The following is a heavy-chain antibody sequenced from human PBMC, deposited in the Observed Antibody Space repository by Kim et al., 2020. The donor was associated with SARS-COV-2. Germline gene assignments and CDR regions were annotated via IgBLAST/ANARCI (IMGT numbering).Heavy chain of an antibody. V-gene: IGHV1-8*01. CDR2: PDSETQ. CDR3: ARALDY. J-gene: IGHJ4*02. Sequence: PDSETQGYAQESQGRLTMTRNTSISTAYMELSSLRSEATAVYYCARALDYWGQGTLVTVSS.